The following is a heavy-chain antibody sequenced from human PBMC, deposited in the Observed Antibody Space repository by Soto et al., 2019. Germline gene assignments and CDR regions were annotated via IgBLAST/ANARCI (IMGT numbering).Heavy chain of an antibody. V-gene: IGHV4-34*01. D-gene: IGHD1-26*01. CDR3: ARARGGSGSYVY. CDR2: INQSGST. J-gene: IGHJ4*02. Sequence: VHLQQWGAGLLKPSETLSLTCAVYGGSISGYYYSWIRQSPGKGLEWIGEINQSGSTNYNPSLKSRVTVSTDTSKNQFSLKMNSVTAADTSIYYCARARGGSGSYVYWGQGTLVTVSS. CDR1: GGSISGYY.